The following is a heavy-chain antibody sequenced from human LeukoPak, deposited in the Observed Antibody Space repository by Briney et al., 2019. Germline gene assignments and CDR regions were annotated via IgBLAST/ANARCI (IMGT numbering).Heavy chain of an antibody. J-gene: IGHJ5*02. CDR2: ISSSGSTI. Sequence: PGGSLRLSCAASGFTFSSYEMNWVRQAPGKGLEWVSYISSSGSTIYYADSVKGRFTISRDNAKNSLYLQMNSLRAEDTAVYYCASRFYYGSGSYWSWFDPWGQGTLVTVSS. CDR1: GFTFSSYE. CDR3: ASRFYYGSGSYWSWFDP. V-gene: IGHV3-48*03. D-gene: IGHD3-10*01.